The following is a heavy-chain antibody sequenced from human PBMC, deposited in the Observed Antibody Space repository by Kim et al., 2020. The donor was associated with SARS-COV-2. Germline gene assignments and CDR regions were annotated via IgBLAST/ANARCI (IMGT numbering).Heavy chain of an antibody. V-gene: IGHV4-34*01. D-gene: IGHD3-10*01. CDR3: ARGLGRFGDS. J-gene: IGHJ5*01. Sequence: STNYTPSLTGRVTISEDTSKNQFSLKLSSVTAADTAVYYCARGLGRFGDSWVQGTLVTVSS. CDR2: ST.